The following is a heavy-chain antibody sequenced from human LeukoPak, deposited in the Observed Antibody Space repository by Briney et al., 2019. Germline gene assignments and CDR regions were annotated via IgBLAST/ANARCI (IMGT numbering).Heavy chain of an antibody. Sequence: SETLSLTCTVSGYSISSGYYWGWIRQPPGKGLEWIGSIYHSGSTYYNPSLKSRVTISVDTSKNQFSLKLSSVTAADTAVYYCARADLATVTTLRCQFDPWGQGTLVTVSS. D-gene: IGHD4-17*01. V-gene: IGHV4-38-2*02. CDR2: IYHSGST. CDR3: ARADLATVTTLRCQFDP. J-gene: IGHJ5*02. CDR1: GYSISSGYY.